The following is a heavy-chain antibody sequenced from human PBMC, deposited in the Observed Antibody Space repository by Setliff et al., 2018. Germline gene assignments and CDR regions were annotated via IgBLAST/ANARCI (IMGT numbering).Heavy chain of an antibody. D-gene: IGHD5-12*01. J-gene: IGHJ4*02. CDR2: IKKDGSIK. CDR1: GFTFRSYW. V-gene: IGHV3-7*03. Sequence: GGSLRLSCAASGFTFRSYWMSRVRQAPGKGLEWVANIKKDGSIKYYLDSVRGRFTISRDNAENSLTLQLNSLKTEDTAVYYCATYSGYSDCWGQGTLVTVSS. CDR3: ATYSGYSDC.